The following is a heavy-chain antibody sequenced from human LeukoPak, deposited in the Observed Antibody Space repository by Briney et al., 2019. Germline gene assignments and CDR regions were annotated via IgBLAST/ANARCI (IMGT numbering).Heavy chain of an antibody. CDR3: SRLQWFGDLGNY. D-gene: IGHD3-10*01. Sequence: SETLSLTCAVYGGSFSGYYWSWIRQPPGKGLEWIGEINHSGSTNYSPSLKSRVTISVDTSKNQFSLNLSSVTAADTALYFCSRLQWFGDLGNYWGQGTLVTVSS. V-gene: IGHV4-34*01. CDR2: INHSGST. CDR1: GGSFSGYY. J-gene: IGHJ4*02.